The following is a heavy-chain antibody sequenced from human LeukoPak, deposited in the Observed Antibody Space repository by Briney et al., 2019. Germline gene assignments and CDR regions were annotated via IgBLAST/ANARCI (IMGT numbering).Heavy chain of an antibody. V-gene: IGHV5-51*01. Sequence: GESLKISCKGSGFSFSTYWIAWVRQMPGKGLECMGIIYPGDSDTRYSPSFLGQVTISVDKSINTAYLQWTSLKASDSAIYYCAWRDTTYFDYWGQGSLVTVSS. D-gene: IGHD1-1*01. CDR3: AWRDTTYFDY. J-gene: IGHJ4*02. CDR1: GFSFSTYW. CDR2: IYPGDSDT.